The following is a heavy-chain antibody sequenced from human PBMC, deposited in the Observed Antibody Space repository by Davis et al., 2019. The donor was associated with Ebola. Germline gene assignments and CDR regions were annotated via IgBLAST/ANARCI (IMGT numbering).Heavy chain of an antibody. CDR2: ISSGTSTK. CDR3: ARPREPGDWAGAFDI. CDR1: GFIFTSYS. D-gene: IGHD7-27*01. J-gene: IGHJ3*02. V-gene: IGHV3-48*04. Sequence: PGGSLRLSCAASGFIFTSYSMNWVRQTPGKGLEWISYISSGTSTKYYADSVKGRFTISRDNAKNLLYLQMNSLRAEDTAVYYCARPREPGDWAGAFDIWGQGTMVTVSS.